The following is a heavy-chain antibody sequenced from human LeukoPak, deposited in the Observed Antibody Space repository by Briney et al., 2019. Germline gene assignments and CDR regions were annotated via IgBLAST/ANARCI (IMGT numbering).Heavy chain of an antibody. CDR1: GFTFSSYA. Sequence: GGSLRLSCAASGFTFSSYAMSWVRQAPGKGLNWVSAISGSGGSTYYADSMKGRFTISRDNSKNTLYLQVNSLRAEDTAVYYCAKASHYDNSGYQYYFDYWGQGTLVTVSS. J-gene: IGHJ4*02. V-gene: IGHV3-23*01. CDR2: ISGSGGST. CDR3: AKASHYDNSGYQYYFDY. D-gene: IGHD3-22*01.